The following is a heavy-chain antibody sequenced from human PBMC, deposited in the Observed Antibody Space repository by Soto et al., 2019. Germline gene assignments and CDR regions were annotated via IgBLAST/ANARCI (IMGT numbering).Heavy chain of an antibody. D-gene: IGHD1-1*01. J-gene: IGHJ3*02. CDR2: INHSGST. Sequence: QVQLQQWGAGLLKPSETLSLTCAVYGGSFSGYYWSWIRQPPGKGLEWIGEINHSGSTNYNPSLKSRVTISVDTSKNQFSLKLSAVTAADTAVYYCARGDNGNPRGAFDIWGQGTMVTVSS. CDR1: GGSFSGYY. V-gene: IGHV4-34*01. CDR3: ARGDNGNPRGAFDI.